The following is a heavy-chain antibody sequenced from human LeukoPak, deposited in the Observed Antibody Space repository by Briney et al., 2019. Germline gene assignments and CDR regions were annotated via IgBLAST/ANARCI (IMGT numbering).Heavy chain of an antibody. J-gene: IGHJ4*02. CDR3: ARGGGSGFYFDY. CDR1: GSSFDTYW. CDR2: IFPADSAT. Sequence: GASLQISCQGSGSSFDTYWFAWVRQLPGKGLEWMGIIFPADSATRYSPSFQGQVTISADKSITTAYLQWSTLEASDTAMYYCARGGGSGFYFDYWGQGTLVTVSS. V-gene: IGHV5-51*01. D-gene: IGHD6-25*01.